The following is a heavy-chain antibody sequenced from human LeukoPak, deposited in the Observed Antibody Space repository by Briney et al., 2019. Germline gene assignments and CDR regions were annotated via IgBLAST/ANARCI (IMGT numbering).Heavy chain of an antibody. CDR1: GFTFSSYS. D-gene: IGHD6-13*01. J-gene: IGHJ4*02. Sequence: GGSLRLSCAASGFTFSSYSMNWVRQAPGKGLEWVSSISSNSRYTYYADSVKGRFTISRDNAESSLYLQMNSLRADDTAVYYCARVAEAAAFDYWGQGTLVTVSS. CDR2: ISSNSRYT. V-gene: IGHV3-21*01. CDR3: ARVAEAAAFDY.